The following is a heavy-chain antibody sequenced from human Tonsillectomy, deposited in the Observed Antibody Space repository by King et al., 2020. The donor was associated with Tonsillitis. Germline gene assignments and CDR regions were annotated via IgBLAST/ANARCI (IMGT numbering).Heavy chain of an antibody. D-gene: IGHD3-9*01. J-gene: IGHJ6*03. CDR1: GFSLSTSGMC. CDR2: IDWDDDK. Sequence: VTLKESGPALVKPTQTLTLTCTFSGFSLSTSGMCVSWIRQPPGKALEWLARIDWDDDKYYSTSLKTRLTISKDTPNNQVVLTMTNMDPVDTATYYCARTTARLTISPYYYYMDVWGKGTTVTVSS. CDR3: ARTTARLTISPYYYYMDV. V-gene: IGHV2-70*11.